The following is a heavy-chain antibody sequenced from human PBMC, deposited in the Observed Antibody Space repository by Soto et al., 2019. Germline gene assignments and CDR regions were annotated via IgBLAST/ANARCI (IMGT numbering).Heavy chain of an antibody. CDR2: IIPIFGTA. CDR1: GGTFSSYA. CDR3: ARDLRATVAPYYFDY. Sequence: ASVKVSCKASGGTFSSYAISWVRQAPGQGLEWMGGIIPIFGTANYAQKFQGRVTITADKSTSTAYMELSSLRSEDTAVYYCARDLRATVAPYYFDYWGQGTLVTVSS. J-gene: IGHJ4*02. D-gene: IGHD4-17*01. V-gene: IGHV1-69*06.